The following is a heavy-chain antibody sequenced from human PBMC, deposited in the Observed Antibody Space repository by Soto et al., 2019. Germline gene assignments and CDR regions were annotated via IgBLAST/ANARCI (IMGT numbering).Heavy chain of an antibody. CDR3: ARVRGRLLRFDP. Sequence: SETLSLTCTVSGGSISSGDYYWSWIHQPPGKGLEWIGYIYYSGSTNYNPSLKSRVTISVDTSKNQFSLKLSSVTAADTAVYYCARVRGRLLRFDPWGQGTLVTVSS. V-gene: IGHV4-30-4*01. CDR2: IYYSGST. CDR1: GGSISSGDYY. J-gene: IGHJ5*02. D-gene: IGHD2-15*01.